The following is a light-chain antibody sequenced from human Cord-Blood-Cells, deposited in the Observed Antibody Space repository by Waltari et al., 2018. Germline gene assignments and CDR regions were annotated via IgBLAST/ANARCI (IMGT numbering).Light chain of an antibody. CDR1: QSVLYSSNNKNY. Sequence: IVMTQSPDSLAVSRGERATITCTCSQSVLYSSNNKNYLAWYQQKPGQPPKLLIDWASTRESGVPDRFSGSGSGTDFTLTISSLQAEYVAVYYCQQYYSTPYTFGQGTKLEIK. V-gene: IGKV4-1*01. CDR2: WAS. J-gene: IGKJ2*01. CDR3: QQYYSTPYT.